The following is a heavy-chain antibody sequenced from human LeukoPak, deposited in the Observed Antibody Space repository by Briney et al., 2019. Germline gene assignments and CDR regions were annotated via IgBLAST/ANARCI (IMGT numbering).Heavy chain of an antibody. V-gene: IGHV1-2*04. D-gene: IGHD6-19*01. CDR1: GYTFTGYY. CDR3: ARGRPGYSSGHAFDI. J-gene: IGHJ3*02. Sequence: ASVKVSCKASGYTFTGYYMHWVRQAPGQGLEWMGWINPNSGGTNYAQKFQGWVTMTRDTSISTAYMELSRLRSDDTAVYYCARGRPGYSSGHAFDIWGQGTMVTVSS. CDR2: INPNSGGT.